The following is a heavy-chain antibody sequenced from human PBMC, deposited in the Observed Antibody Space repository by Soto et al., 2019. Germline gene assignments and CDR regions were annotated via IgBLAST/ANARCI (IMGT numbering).Heavy chain of an antibody. CDR3: ARDFRPRDTAYYYYGMGV. Sequence: GGSLRLSCAASGFTFSSYDKHWVRQVTGKGLEWVSAIGTAGDTYYPGSVKGRFTISRENAKNSLYLQMNSLRAGDTAVYYCARDFRPRDTAYYYYGMGVWGQGTTVTVSS. V-gene: IGHV3-13*04. CDR2: IGTAGDT. J-gene: IGHJ6*02. CDR1: GFTFSSYD.